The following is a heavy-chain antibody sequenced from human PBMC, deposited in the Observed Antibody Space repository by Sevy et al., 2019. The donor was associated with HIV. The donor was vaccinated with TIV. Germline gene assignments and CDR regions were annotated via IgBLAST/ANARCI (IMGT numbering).Heavy chain of an antibody. Sequence: SQTLSLTCAISGDSVSSNIAAWNWIRQSPSWGLEWLGRTHYRSKWYNDYAVSVKGRITINPDTSKNQFSLQLNSVTPEDTAIYYCARVCCSSDWFGVLGAFDFWGQGTMVTVSS. CDR2: THYRSKWYN. J-gene: IGHJ3*01. CDR1: GDSVSSNIAA. D-gene: IGHD2-2*01. CDR3: ARVCCSSDWFGVLGAFDF. V-gene: IGHV6-1*01.